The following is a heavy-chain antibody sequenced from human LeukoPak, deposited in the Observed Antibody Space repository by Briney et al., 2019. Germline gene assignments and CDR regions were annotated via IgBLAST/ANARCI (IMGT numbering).Heavy chain of an antibody. CDR1: GFTFKNYG. V-gene: IGHV3-33*06. Sequence: GGSLRLSCVTSGFTFKNYGMHWVRRAPGKGLEWVAIIWYDGSKTYYGDSVKGRFTISRDNSKNTLYLQMNSLRVEDTAVYFCAKDWDFWRGYPYAFDIWGQGTMVTVPS. J-gene: IGHJ3*02. CDR3: AKDWDFWRGYPYAFDI. CDR2: IWYDGSKT. D-gene: IGHD3-3*01.